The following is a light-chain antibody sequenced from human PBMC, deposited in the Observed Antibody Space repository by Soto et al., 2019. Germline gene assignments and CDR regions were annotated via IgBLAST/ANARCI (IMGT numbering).Light chain of an antibody. V-gene: IGLV2-11*01. CDR1: GSDVGGYNY. J-gene: IGLJ3*02. Sequence: QSVLTQPRSVSGSPGQSVTFSCTGTGSDVGGYNYVSWYQHHPGKAPKLMIYDVSKRPSEVPDRFSGSKSGNTASLTISGLQAEDEADYYCCSYAGSSTWVFGGGTKVTVL. CDR2: DVS. CDR3: CSYAGSSTWV.